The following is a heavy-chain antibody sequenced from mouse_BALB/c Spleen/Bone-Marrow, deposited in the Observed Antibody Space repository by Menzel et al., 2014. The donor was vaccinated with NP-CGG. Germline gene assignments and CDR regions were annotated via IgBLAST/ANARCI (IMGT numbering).Heavy chain of an antibody. CDR1: GFNIKDTF. CDR3: TRGEDY. CDR2: IDPANGNT. V-gene: IGHV14-3*02. Sequence: LVESGAELVKPGASVKLSCTGSGFNIKDTFMHWVKQRPEQGLEWIGRIDPANGNTKYDPKFQGKATITADTSSNTAYLQLTSLTSEDTAVYYCTRGEDYWGQGTTPAVSS. J-gene: IGHJ2*01.